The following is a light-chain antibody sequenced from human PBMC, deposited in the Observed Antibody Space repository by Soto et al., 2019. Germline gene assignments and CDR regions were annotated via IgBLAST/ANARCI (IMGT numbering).Light chain of an antibody. CDR1: QSVSNI. J-gene: IGKJ1*01. CDR3: QQRSDWPPT. Sequence: EIVLTQSPATLSLSPGERATLSCRASQSVSNILAWYQQKPGQAPRLLIYDASKRATGIPGGFSGSGSGTDFTLTISSLEPEDFAVYYCQQRSDWPPTFGQGTKVEIK. CDR2: DAS. V-gene: IGKV3-11*01.